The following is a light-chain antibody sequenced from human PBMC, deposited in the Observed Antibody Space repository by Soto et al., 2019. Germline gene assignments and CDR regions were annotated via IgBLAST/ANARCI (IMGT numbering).Light chain of an antibody. CDR2: GAS. CDR3: QQYNTWPET. Sequence: EIVLTQSPGTLSLSPGERATLSCRASQSVSSNLAWYQQKPGQAPRLLIYGASTRATGIPARFSGSGSGTEFTLTINSLQSEDFAVYYCQQYNTWPETFGQGTKVDIK. J-gene: IGKJ1*01. V-gene: IGKV3-15*01. CDR1: QSVSSN.